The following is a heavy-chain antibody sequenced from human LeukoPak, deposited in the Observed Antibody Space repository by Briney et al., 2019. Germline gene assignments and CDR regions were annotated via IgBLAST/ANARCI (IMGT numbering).Heavy chain of an antibody. D-gene: IGHD5-18*01. CDR2: ISMDGIQE. V-gene: IGHV3-30*04. J-gene: IGHJ3*01. Sequence: GRSLTLSCAASGFRYNNYDMHWLRQPPGTGLEWVAVISMDGIQEYYANSVKGRFSISRDNSKNTLYLQMNSLTSEDTAVYYCAREVYSYALDALDLWGQGTMVTVSS. CDR1: GFRYNNYD. CDR3: AREVYSYALDALDL.